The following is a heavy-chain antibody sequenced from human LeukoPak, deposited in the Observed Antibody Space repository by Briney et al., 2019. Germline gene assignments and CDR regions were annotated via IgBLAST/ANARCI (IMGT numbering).Heavy chain of an antibody. CDR2: INHSGST. D-gene: IGHD6-6*01. V-gene: IGHV4-34*01. J-gene: IGHJ5*02. CDR3: ARGSSIGGWFDP. CDR1: GGSFSGYY. Sequence: SETLSLTCAVYGGSFSGYYWSWIRQPPGKGLEWIGEINHSGSTNYNPSLKSRATISVDTSKNQFSLKLSSVTAADMAVYYCARGSSIGGWFDPWGQGTLVTVSS.